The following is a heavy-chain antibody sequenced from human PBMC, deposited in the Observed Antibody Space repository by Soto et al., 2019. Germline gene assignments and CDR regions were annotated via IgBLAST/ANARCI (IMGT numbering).Heavy chain of an antibody. J-gene: IGHJ4*02. CDR2: ISSRGSTI. Sequence: EVQLVESGGGLVQPGGSLRLSCAASGFTFSSYSMNWVRQAPGKGLEWVSYISSRGSTIYYADSVKGRFTISRDNAKNSLYLQMNSLRDEDTAVYYCARGNPITMIVVVAPDFDYWGQGTLVTVSS. CDR1: GFTFSSYS. CDR3: ARGNPITMIVVVAPDFDY. V-gene: IGHV3-48*02. D-gene: IGHD3-22*01.